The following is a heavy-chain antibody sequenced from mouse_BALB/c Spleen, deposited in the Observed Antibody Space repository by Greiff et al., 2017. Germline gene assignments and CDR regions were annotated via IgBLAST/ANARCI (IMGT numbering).Heavy chain of an antibody. CDR3: ARVYGNWFAY. V-gene: IGHV5-9-4*01. Sequence: EVKLVESGGGLVKPGGSLKLSCAASGFTFSSYAMSWVRQSPEKRLEWVAEISSGGSYTYYPDTVTGRFTISRDNAKNTLYLEMSSLGSEDTAMYYCARVYGNWFAYWGQGTLVTVSA. D-gene: IGHD2-1*01. CDR1: GFTFSSYA. J-gene: IGHJ3*01. CDR2: ISSGGSYT.